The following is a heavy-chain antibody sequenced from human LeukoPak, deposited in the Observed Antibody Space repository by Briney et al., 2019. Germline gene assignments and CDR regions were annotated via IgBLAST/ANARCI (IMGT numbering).Heavy chain of an antibody. CDR3: ASFYCSGGSCYQYFSYYYMDV. CDR2: IYTSGST. CDR1: GGSISSYY. Sequence: SETPSLTCTVSGGSISSYYWSWIRQPAGKGLEWIGRIYTSGSTNYNPSLKSRVTMSVDTSKNQFSLKLSSVTAADTAVYYCASFYCSGGSCYQYFSYYYMDVWGKGTTVTISS. J-gene: IGHJ6*03. D-gene: IGHD2-15*01. V-gene: IGHV4-4*07.